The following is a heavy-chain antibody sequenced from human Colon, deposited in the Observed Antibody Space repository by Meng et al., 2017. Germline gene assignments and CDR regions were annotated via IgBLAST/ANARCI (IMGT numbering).Heavy chain of an antibody. CDR1: GGSVSSKSHY. CDR3: ARFRVLLKDFDY. CDR2: IHYTGGT. D-gene: IGHD2/OR15-2a*01. Sequence: SETLSLTCTVSGGSVSSKSHYWSWMRQSPDNRPEWIGYIHYTGGTTYNPSLKSRVVISVDTSKNQFSLKLNSVTAADTAVYFCARFRVLLKDFDYWGQGTLVTSPQ. V-gene: IGHV4-61*01. J-gene: IGHJ4*02.